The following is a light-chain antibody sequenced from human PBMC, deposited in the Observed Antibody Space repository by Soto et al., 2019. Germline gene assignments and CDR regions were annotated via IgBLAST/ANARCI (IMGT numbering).Light chain of an antibody. CDR1: QSVNSN. J-gene: IGKJ5*01. V-gene: IGKV3-15*01. Sequence: ELVMTQSPAVFSVFSGGVANVSRSSSQSVNSNYLAWYQQHPGQPPRLLIYGISTRATGIPARFSGSGSGTEFSLTISSLQSEDFAVYYCQKYSKWPITGGHGPRRELK. CDR2: GIS. CDR3: QKYSKWPIT.